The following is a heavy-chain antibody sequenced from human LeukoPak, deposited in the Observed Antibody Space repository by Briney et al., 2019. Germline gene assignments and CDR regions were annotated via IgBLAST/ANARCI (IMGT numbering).Heavy chain of an antibody. CDR1: GGSISSDY. CDR2: KDYSGST. CDR3: ARDVVAALGSFDY. D-gene: IGHD2-2*01. J-gene: IGHJ4*02. V-gene: IGHV4-59*12. Sequence: PSETLSLTCTVSGGSISSDYWSWIRQPPGKGLECIGYKDYSGSTNYNRSLKSRVTMSVDTSKNQFSLKLSSVTAADTAVYYCARDVVAALGSFDYWGQGTLVTVSS.